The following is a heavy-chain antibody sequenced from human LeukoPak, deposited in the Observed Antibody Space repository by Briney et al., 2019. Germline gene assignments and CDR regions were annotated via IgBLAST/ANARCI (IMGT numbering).Heavy chain of an antibody. Sequence: ASVKVSCKASGYTFTSYYMHWVRQPPGQGLEWIGIINPSGGSTSYAQKFQGRVTMTRDTSTSTVYIELSSLRSEDTAVYYCARDSAVVTAMPRYFDYWGQGTLVTVSS. CDR1: GYTFTSYY. D-gene: IGHD2-21*02. CDR2: INPSGGST. V-gene: IGHV1-46*01. CDR3: ARDSAVVTAMPRYFDY. J-gene: IGHJ4*02.